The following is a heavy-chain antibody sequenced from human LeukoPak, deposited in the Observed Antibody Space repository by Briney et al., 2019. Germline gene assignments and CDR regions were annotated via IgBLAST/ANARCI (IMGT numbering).Heavy chain of an antibody. CDR2: ISAYNGNT. CDR3: AREDYGDYGSYYGMDV. CDR1: GYTFTSYG. V-gene: IGHV1-18*01. Sequence: ASVKVSCKASGYTFTSYGISWVRQAPGQGLEWMGWISAYNGNTNYAQKLQGRVTMTTDTSTSTAYMELRSLRSDDTAVYYCAREDYGDYGSYYGMDVWGQGTTVTASS. D-gene: IGHD4-17*01. J-gene: IGHJ6*02.